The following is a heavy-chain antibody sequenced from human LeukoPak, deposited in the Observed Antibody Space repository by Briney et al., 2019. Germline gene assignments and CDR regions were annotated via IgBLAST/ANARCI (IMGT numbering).Heavy chain of an antibody. Sequence: GGSLRLSCAASGFTASSNYMNWVRQAPGKGLEWVSVIYSGGSTYYADSVKGRFTISRDNSKNTLYLQMNSLRAEDTAVYYCARDQSGFLEWPFWGQGTLVTVSS. D-gene: IGHD3-3*01. CDR2: IYSGGST. CDR1: GFTASSNY. V-gene: IGHV3-66*02. CDR3: ARDQSGFLEWPF. J-gene: IGHJ4*02.